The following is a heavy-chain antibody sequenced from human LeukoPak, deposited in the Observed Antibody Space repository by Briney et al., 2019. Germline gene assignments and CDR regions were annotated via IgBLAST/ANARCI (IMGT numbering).Heavy chain of an antibody. CDR3: AGERGGIAAADLDY. V-gene: IGHV1-2*02. Sequence: ASVKVSCKASGYTFTGYYMHWVRQAPGQGLEWMGWINPNSGGTNYAQKFQGRVTMTRDTSISTAYMELSRLRSDDTAVYYCAGERGGIAAADLDYWGQGTLVTVSS. CDR1: GYTFTGYY. J-gene: IGHJ4*02. CDR2: INPNSGGT. D-gene: IGHD6-13*01.